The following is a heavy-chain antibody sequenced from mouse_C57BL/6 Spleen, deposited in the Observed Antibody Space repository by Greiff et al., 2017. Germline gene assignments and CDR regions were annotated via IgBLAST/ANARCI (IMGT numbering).Heavy chain of an antibody. Sequence: DVHLVESGGGLVKPGGSLKLSCAASGFTFSSYAMSWVRQTPEKRLEWVATISDGGSYTYYPDNVKGRFTISRDNAKNNLYLQMSHLKSEDTAMYYCARGDGYWGQGTLVTVSA. V-gene: IGHV5-4*01. J-gene: IGHJ3*02. CDR2: ISDGGSYT. CDR1: GFTFSSYA. CDR3: ARGDGY.